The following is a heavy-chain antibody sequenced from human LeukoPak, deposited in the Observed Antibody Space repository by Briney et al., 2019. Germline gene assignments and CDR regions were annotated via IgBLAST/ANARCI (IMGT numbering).Heavy chain of an antibody. J-gene: IGHJ4*02. CDR3: ARWGGNRECYFDH. CDR1: GFTFSSYS. V-gene: IGHV3-33*08. D-gene: IGHD3-10*01. Sequence: GGSLRLSCAASGFTFSSYSMNWVRQAPGKGLEWVAVTRYDESKKNYGESVRGRFTISKDDSKSTLFLQMNSLRVEDTAIYYCARWGGNRECYFDHWGQGTLVTVSS. CDR2: TRYDESKK.